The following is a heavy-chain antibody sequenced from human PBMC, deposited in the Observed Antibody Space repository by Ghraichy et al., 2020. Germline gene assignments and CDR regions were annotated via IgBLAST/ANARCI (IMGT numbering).Heavy chain of an antibody. V-gene: IGHV3-7*01. D-gene: IGHD3-10*01. CDR2: IKQDGTEK. Sequence: LSLTCAGSGFTFSNYWMTWVRQAPGKGLEWVANIKQDGTEKFYVDSVKGRFSISRDNAKNLLYLEMNSLRVEDAAIYYCVRDHDSYGSGSFYAWGQGTLVTVSS. CDR3: VRDHDSYGSGSFYA. CDR1: GFTFSNYW. J-gene: IGHJ4*02.